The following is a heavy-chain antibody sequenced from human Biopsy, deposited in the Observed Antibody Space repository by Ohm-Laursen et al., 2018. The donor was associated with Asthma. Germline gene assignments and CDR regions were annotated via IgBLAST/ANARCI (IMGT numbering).Heavy chain of an antibody. V-gene: IGHV1-69*13. CDR2: IMTVFGTT. J-gene: IGHJ6*02. D-gene: IGHD6-19*01. Sequence: ASVKVSCKAPGGTFSTFAISWVRQAPGQGLEWLGGIMTVFGTTHSAPKFQGRVTITADESTSTAYLEVTSLRSEGTAIYYCARCQVGYSSGWSLLLKKIYYSGMDVWGQGTAVTVSS. CDR1: GGTFSTFA. CDR3: ARCQVGYSSGWSLLLKKIYYSGMDV.